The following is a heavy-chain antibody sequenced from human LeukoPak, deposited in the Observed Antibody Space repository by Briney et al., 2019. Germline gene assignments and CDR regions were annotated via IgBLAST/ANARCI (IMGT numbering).Heavy chain of an antibody. D-gene: IGHD1-14*01. CDR3: ATGAGDFDH. V-gene: IGHV4-4*07. CDR2: FCTTGST. Sequence: TTSETLSLTCTVSGGAISRWCWSWLRQPAGKGLEWIGRFCTTGSTNYGPSLKSRVTMSVDTSKNQFSLNLISVTAADTAVYYCATGAGDFDHWGQGILVTVSS. CDR1: GGAISRWC. J-gene: IGHJ4*02.